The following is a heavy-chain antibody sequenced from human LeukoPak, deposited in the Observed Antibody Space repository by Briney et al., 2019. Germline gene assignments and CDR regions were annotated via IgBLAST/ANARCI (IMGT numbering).Heavy chain of an antibody. V-gene: IGHV5-51*01. CDR2: IYPGDSDT. CDR1: GYSFTSYW. CDR3: ARLAYYGSGRALYYYYYMDV. D-gene: IGHD3-10*01. Sequence: GESLKISCKGSGYSFTSYWISWVRQMPGKGLEWMGIIYPGDSDTRYSPSFQGQVTISADKSISTAYLQWSSLKASDTAIYYCARLAYYGSGRALYYYYYMDVWGKGTTVTVSS. J-gene: IGHJ6*03.